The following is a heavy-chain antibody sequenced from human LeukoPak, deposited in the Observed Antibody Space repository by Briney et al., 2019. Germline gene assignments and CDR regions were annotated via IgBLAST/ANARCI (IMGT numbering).Heavy chain of an antibody. V-gene: IGHV4-39*07. J-gene: IGHJ4*02. CDR2: IYYSGNT. CDR3: ARMFSSSPIDY. D-gene: IGHD6-13*01. Sequence: SETLSLTCTVSGGSISSYYWGWIRQPPGKGLEWIGNIYYSGNTYYNPSLKSRVTISVDTSKNQFSLKLSSVTAADTAVYYCARMFSSSPIDYWGQGALVTVSS. CDR1: GGSISSYY.